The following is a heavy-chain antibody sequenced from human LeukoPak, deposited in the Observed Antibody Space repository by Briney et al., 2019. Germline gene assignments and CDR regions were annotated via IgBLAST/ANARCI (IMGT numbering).Heavy chain of an antibody. D-gene: IGHD2-15*01. Sequence: SLRLSSAASGFSFTDYYMSWVRQAPGKGLEWLSYISSRVSAMYYADSVKGRFTISRYNARNSLYLEVSSLTAEDTAVYYCARESGGSWTIYDHWGQGTLVTVSS. CDR3: ARESGGSWTIYDH. V-gene: IGHV3-11*01. CDR1: GFSFTDYY. J-gene: IGHJ5*02. CDR2: ISSRVSAM.